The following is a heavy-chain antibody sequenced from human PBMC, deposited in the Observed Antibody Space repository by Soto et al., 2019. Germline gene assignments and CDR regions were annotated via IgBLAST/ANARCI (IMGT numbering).Heavy chain of an antibody. CDR1: GFIFRIYD. V-gene: IGHV3-23*01. CDR2: ISPTGGTT. J-gene: IGHJ4*03. D-gene: IGHD1-7*01. Sequence: GGSLRLSCATSGFIFRIYDMSWVRQAPGKGLEWVSGISPTGGTTYYADSVKGRFTISRDNSGHTLFLTLKSLRVDDTAIYYCAKLAPELSTSPRYFGSWGQGALVTVSS. CDR3: AKLAPELSTSPRYFGS.